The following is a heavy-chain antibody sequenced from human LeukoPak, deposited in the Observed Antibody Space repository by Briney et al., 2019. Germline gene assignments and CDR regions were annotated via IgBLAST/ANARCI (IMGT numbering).Heavy chain of an antibody. CDR1: GGYISTYY. CDR3: ARGGRWEHFDY. Sequence: SETLSPTCTVSGGYISTYYWSWIRLPPGKGLEWIGYIYYSGTTTYNPSLRSRVTMSVDTSKNQFSLKLRSVTAADTAVYYCARGGRWEHFDYWGQGTLVTVSS. D-gene: IGHD1-1*01. J-gene: IGHJ4*02. V-gene: IGHV4-59*01. CDR2: IYYSGTT.